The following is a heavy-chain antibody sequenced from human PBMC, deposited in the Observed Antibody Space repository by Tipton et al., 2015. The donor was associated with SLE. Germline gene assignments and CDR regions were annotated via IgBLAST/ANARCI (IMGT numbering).Heavy chain of an antibody. J-gene: IGHJ4*02. D-gene: IGHD6-13*01. CDR2: IYYSGST. V-gene: IGHV4-59*08. Sequence: LRISCTVSGGSISSYYWSWIRQPPGKGLEWIGYIYYSGSTNYNPSLKSRVTISVDTSKNQFSLKLSSVTAADTAVYYCALGAAAANFDYWGQGTLVTVSS. CDR3: ALGAAAANFDY. CDR1: GGSISSYY.